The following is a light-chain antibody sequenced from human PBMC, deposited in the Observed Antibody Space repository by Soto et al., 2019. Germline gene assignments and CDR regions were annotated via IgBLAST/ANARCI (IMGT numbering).Light chain of an antibody. CDR3: SSYAGKGV. V-gene: IGLV2-8*01. J-gene: IGLJ2*01. CDR1: SSDVGGYNY. Sequence: QSVLTQPPSASGSPGQSVTISCTGTSSDVGGYNYVSWYQHHPGKAPKLMIYEVSKRPSGVPDRFSGSKSGNTASLTVSGLQAEDEADYYCSSYAGKGVFGGGTKLTVL. CDR2: EVS.